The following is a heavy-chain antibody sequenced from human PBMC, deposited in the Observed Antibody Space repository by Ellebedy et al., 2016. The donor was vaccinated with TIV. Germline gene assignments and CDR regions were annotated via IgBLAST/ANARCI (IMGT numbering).Heavy chain of an antibody. Sequence: GGSLRLXXAASGFTFSNYAMSWVRQAPGKGLEWVSAITGIGTSTYYADSVKGRFTISRDNSKNTLSLQMNSLRADDTAIYYCAKPMGPGGRFDAFDIWGQGTLVIVSS. V-gene: IGHV3-23*01. CDR2: ITGIGTST. D-gene: IGHD3-16*01. CDR3: AKPMGPGGRFDAFDI. CDR1: GFTFSNYA. J-gene: IGHJ3*02.